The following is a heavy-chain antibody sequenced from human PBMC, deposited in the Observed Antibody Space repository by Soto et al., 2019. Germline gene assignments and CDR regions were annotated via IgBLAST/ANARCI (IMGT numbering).Heavy chain of an antibody. V-gene: IGHV4-59*08. CDR3: ERRYGGSLDY. D-gene: IGHD2-15*01. CDR2: IYYSGST. CDR1: GGSISSYY. Sequence: QVQLQESGPGLVKPSETLSLTCTVSGGSISSYYWSWIRQPPGKGLEWIGYIYYSGSTNYNPYIKSRVTISVDTSKNQFSLKLSSVTAADTAVYYCERRYGGSLDYWGQGTLVTVSS. J-gene: IGHJ4*02.